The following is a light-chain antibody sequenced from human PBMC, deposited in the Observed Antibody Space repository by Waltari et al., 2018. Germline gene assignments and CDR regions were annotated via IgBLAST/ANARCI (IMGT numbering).Light chain of an antibody. CDR2: DVS. V-gene: IGLV2-14*01. CDR1: SSDVGVYNY. CDR3: SSYTSSSTLYV. J-gene: IGLJ1*01. Sequence: QSALTQPASVSGSPGQSIIISCTGTSSDVGVYNYVSWYQQHPGKAPNLMIYDVSKRRPGGSTRFSGSKSGTTASLTISGLQAEDEADYYVSSYTSSSTLYVFGTGTKVTVL.